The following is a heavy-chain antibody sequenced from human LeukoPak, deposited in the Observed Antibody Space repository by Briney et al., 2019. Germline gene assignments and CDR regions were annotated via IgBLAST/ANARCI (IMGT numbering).Heavy chain of an antibody. CDR2: MYHSGST. CDR1: GYSISSGYY. CDR3: ARAVYSSSSVDY. D-gene: IGHD6-6*01. Sequence: SETLSLTCTVSGYSISSGYYWGWIRQPPGKGLEWIGSMYHSGSTYYNPSLKSRVTISVDTSKNQFSLKLNSVTAADTAVYYCARAVYSSSSVDYWGQGTLVTVSS. J-gene: IGHJ4*02. V-gene: IGHV4-38-2*02.